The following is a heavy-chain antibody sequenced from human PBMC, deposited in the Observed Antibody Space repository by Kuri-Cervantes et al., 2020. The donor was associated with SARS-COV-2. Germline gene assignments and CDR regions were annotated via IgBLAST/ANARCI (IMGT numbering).Heavy chain of an antibody. CDR3: TRESYNWNVGFDY. D-gene: IGHD1-20*01. Sequence: GEALKISCAGSGFTFSSYSMNWVRQAPGKGLEWVSSISSSSSYIYYADSVKGRFTISRDNAKNSLYLQMNSLRVEDTAVYYCTRESYNWNVGFDYWGQGTLVTVSS. J-gene: IGHJ4*02. CDR1: GFTFSSYS. V-gene: IGHV3-21*01. CDR2: ISSSSSYI.